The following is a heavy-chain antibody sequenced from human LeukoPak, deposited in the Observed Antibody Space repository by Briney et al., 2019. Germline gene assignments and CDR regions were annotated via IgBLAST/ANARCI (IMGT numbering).Heavy chain of an antibody. D-gene: IGHD5-18*01. CDR1: GFTFGDYA. Sequence: GGSLRLSCTASGFTFGDYAMSWVRQAPGKGLEWVGFIRSKAYGGTTEYAASMKGRFTISRDDSKSIAYLQMNSLKTEDTAVYYCTTTGGYSYGYFASRGAFDIWGQGTMVTVSS. CDR3: TTTGGYSYGYFASRGAFDI. V-gene: IGHV3-49*04. CDR2: IRSKAYGGTT. J-gene: IGHJ3*02.